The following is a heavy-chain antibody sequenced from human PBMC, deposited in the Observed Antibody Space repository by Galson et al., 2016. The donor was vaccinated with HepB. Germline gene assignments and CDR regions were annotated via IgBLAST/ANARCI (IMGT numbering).Heavy chain of an antibody. J-gene: IGHJ4*02. CDR3: AKGTTRLGDN. Sequence: SLRLSCAASGFTFGSHAMTWVRQAPRKGLEWVAAISTSGGSTDYADSVRGRFTISRDNSKNMLYLQMNSLRAEDSALYYCAKGTTRLGDNWGQGILVTVSS. V-gene: IGHV3-23*01. CDR2: ISTSGGST. CDR1: GFTFGSHA. D-gene: IGHD4-11*01.